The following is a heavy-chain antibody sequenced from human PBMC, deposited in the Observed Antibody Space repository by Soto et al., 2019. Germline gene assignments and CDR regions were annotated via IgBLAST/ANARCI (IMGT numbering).Heavy chain of an antibody. V-gene: IGHV1-3*01. CDR2: INVGNGNT. CDR3: ARDLGGWPDH. Sequence: ASAKVSCKASGYTFTSYAMHWVRQAPGQRLEWMGWINVGNGNTKYSQKFQGRVTITRDTSASTAYMELSSLRPEDTAVYYCARDLGGWPDHWGQGTLVTVSS. J-gene: IGHJ5*02. D-gene: IGHD2-15*01. CDR1: GYTFTSYA.